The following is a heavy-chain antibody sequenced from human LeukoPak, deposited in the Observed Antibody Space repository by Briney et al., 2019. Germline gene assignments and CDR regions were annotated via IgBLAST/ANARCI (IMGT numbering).Heavy chain of an antibody. J-gene: IGHJ3*02. CDR3: ASLIDTVVTTYAFDI. Sequence: GASVKVSCKASGGTFSSYAISWVRQAPGQGLEWMGGIIPIFGTANYAQKFQGRVTITADESTSTAYMELSSLRSEDTAVYYCASLIDTVVTTYAFDIWGQGTMVTVSS. V-gene: IGHV1-69*13. CDR1: GGTFSSYA. D-gene: IGHD4-23*01. CDR2: IIPIFGTA.